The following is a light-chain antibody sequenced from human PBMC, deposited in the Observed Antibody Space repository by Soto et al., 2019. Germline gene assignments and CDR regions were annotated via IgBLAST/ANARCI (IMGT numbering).Light chain of an antibody. CDR2: EGS. CDR1: SSDVGSYNL. J-gene: IGLJ1*01. CDR3: CSYAGSSTYV. V-gene: IGLV2-23*01. Sequence: ALAQPASVSGSPGQSITISCTGTSSDVGSYNLVSRYQQHPGKAPKLMIYEGSKRPSGVSNRFSGSKSGNTASLTISGLQAEDEADYYCCSYAGSSTYVFGTGTKVTVL.